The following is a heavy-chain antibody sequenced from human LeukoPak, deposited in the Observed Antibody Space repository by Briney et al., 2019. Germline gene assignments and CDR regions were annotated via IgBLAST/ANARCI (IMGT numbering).Heavy chain of an antibody. CDR2: IYYSGST. J-gene: IGHJ6*02. D-gene: IGHD5-12*01. CDR1: GGSISSGDYY. V-gene: IGHV4-30-4*01. CDR3: ARYRVDIVAEYCGMDV. Sequence: SETLSLTCTVSGGSISSGDYYWSWIRRPPGKGLEWIGYIYYSGSTYYNPSLKSRVTISVDTSKNQFSLKLSSVTAADTAVYYCARYRVDIVAEYCGMDVWGQGTTVTVSS.